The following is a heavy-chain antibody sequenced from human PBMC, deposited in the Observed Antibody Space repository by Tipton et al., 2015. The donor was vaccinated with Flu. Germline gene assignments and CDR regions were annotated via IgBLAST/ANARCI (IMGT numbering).Heavy chain of an antibody. CDR1: GDSISSRY. CDR3: AREQSTNWNYDFFDY. J-gene: IGHJ4*02. Sequence: TLSLTCTVSGDSISSRYWCWIRQPAGKGLEWIGRIYISGNTQYNPSLKSRVTMSVDTSKHQFSLHLHSFTAADTAADYGAREQSTNWNYDFFDYWGQGTWGTVS. CDR2: IYISGNT. D-gene: IGHD1-7*01. V-gene: IGHV4-4*07.